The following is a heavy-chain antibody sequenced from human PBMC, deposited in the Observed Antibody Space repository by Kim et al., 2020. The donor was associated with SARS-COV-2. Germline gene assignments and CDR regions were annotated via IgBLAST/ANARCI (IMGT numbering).Heavy chain of an antibody. J-gene: IGHJ4*03. Sequence: GGSLRLSCAASGFTFSSYAMAWVRQAPGKGLEWVSAISGGGTSYEDSVTGRFPISRYNSKNILYLQMNSLRVEATAVSYCSRERPRSGWCFSYWGQGSLV. CDR2: ISGGGT. CDR1: GFTFSSYA. D-gene: IGHD6-19*01. CDR3: SRERPRSGWCFSY. V-gene: IGHV3-23*01.